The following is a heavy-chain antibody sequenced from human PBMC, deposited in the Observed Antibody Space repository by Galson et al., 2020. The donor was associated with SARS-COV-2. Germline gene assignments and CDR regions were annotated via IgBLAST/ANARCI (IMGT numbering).Heavy chain of an antibody. J-gene: IGHJ3*02. CDR2: ISSRGASP. V-gene: IGHV3-11*05. D-gene: IGHD6-19*01. Sequence: KIGESLKNSCEASGFTFSDHYISWFRQAPGKGLEWLSCISSRGASPDYADSPKGRFTISRDNAKNSLYLQVNSLRAEDTAVYYCAGEGILVAGGSLDAFDTWGQGTMVTVSS. CDR3: AGEGILVAGGSLDAFDT. CDR1: GFTFSDHY.